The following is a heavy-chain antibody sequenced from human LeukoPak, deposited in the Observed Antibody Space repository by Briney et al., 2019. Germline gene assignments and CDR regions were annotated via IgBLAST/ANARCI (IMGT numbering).Heavy chain of an antibody. CDR3: ARDGADVYGRAFDY. CDR1: GGSISSYF. D-gene: IGHD3-10*01. CDR2: IHASGTT. V-gene: IGHV4-4*07. Sequence: SETLSLTCNVSGGSISSYFWTWIRQPAGKGLEWIGRIHASGTTNYNSSLKSRVSMSVDTSKNQFSLKLTSVTAADTAVYFCARDGADVYGRAFDYWGQGTLVTVSS. J-gene: IGHJ4*02.